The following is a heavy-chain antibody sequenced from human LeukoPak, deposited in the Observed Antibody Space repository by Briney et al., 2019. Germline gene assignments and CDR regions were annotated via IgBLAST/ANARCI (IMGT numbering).Heavy chain of an antibody. Sequence: PGGSLRLSCAASGFTFSSYEMDWVRQAPGKGLEWVSYISSSGSTIYYADSVKGRFTISRDNAKNSLYLQMNSLRAEDTAVYYCARAYVDTAMIFRNFFDSWGQGTLVTVSS. V-gene: IGHV3-48*03. D-gene: IGHD5-18*01. CDR1: GFTFSSYE. CDR2: ISSSGSTI. CDR3: ARAYVDTAMIFRNFFDS. J-gene: IGHJ4*02.